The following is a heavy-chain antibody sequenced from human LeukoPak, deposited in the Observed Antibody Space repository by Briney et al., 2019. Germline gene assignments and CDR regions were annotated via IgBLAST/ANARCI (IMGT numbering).Heavy chain of an antibody. CDR1: GFTFSTYS. CDR2: IRSRDRTI. V-gene: IGHV3-48*01. Sequence: PGGSLRLSCAASGFTFSTYSINWVRQAPGKGLEWVSYIRSRDRTIYYADSVKGRFTISRDNSKNTLYLQMNSLRAEDTAVYYCATRYDYYYYMDVWGKGTTVTVSS. J-gene: IGHJ6*03. CDR3: ATRYDYYYYMDV.